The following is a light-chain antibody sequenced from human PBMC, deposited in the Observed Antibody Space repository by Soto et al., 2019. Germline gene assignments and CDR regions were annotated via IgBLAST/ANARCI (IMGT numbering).Light chain of an antibody. V-gene: IGKV3-11*01. CDR2: DAS. CDR1: PSVSSY. J-gene: IGKJ4*01. CDR3: QQRSKWLT. Sequence: EIVLTQSPATLSLSPGERATLSCRASPSVSSYLAWYQQKPGQAPRLLIYDASNKATGIPARFSGSGSGTDFTLTISSLEPEEFAVYFCQQRSKWLTFGGGTKVEIK.